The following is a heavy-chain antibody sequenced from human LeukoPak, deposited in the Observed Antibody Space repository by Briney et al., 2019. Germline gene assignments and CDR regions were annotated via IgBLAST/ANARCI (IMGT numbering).Heavy chain of an antibody. CDR3: ARYGGNAHDY. J-gene: IGHJ4*02. Sequence: SETLSPTCTVSGGSISSGDYYWTWIRQHPGKGLEWIGHIYHSGTTYSNPSLKSRVTISVDTSKNQFSLKLSSVTAADTAVYYCARYGGNAHDYWGQGTLVTVSS. D-gene: IGHD4-23*01. CDR2: IYHSGTT. V-gene: IGHV4-31*03. CDR1: GGSISSGDYY.